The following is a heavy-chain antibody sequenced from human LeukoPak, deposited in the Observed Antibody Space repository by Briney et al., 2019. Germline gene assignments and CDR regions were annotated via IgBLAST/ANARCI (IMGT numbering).Heavy chain of an antibody. CDR3: AAGGTYVGDFDY. CDR1: GFTFSTYN. CDR2: ISGSSSYI. D-gene: IGHD4-23*01. J-gene: IGHJ4*02. V-gene: IGHV3-21*04. Sequence: GGSLRLSCAASGFTFSTYNMNWVRQAPGKGLEWVSSISGSSSYIYYADSVKGRFTISRDNAKNSLYLQMNSLRAEDTALYYCAAGGTYVGDFDYWGQGTLVTVSS.